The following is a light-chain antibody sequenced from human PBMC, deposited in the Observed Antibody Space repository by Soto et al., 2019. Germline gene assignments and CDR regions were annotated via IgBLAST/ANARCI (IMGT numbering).Light chain of an antibody. Sequence: QSVLTQPASVSGSPGQSITISCTGTSGDIGGYHYVSWYQQHPGKAPKIMIYDVSNRPSGVSNRFSGSKSGNTASLTISGLQAEDEADYYCSSYTSSNTLVFGGGTKVTVL. CDR2: DVS. CDR1: SGDIGGYHY. V-gene: IGLV2-14*01. J-gene: IGLJ3*02. CDR3: SSYTSSNTLV.